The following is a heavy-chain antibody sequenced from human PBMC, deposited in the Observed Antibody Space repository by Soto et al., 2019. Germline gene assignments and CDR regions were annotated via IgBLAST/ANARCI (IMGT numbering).Heavy chain of an antibody. Sequence: PGGSLRLSCAASGFTVSSNYMSWVRQAPGKGLEWVSVIYSGGSTYYADSVKGRFTISRDNSKNTLYLQMNSLRAEDTAVYYCARSQPETDWFDPWGQGTLVTVSS. CDR2: IYSGGST. V-gene: IGHV3-66*01. J-gene: IGHJ5*02. CDR3: ARSQPETDWFDP. CDR1: GFTVSSNY.